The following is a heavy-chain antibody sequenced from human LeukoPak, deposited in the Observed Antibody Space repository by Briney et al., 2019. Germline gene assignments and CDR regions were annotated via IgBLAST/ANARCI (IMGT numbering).Heavy chain of an antibody. CDR2: ISYDGSNK. D-gene: IGHD3-3*01. J-gene: IGHJ6*02. V-gene: IGHV3-30*03. CDR3: AILTYYDFWSGSPPPVEHYYGMDG. Sequence: PGRSLRLSCAASGFTFSSYGMHWVRQAPGKGLEWVAVISYDGSNKYYADSVKGRFTISRDNSKNTPYLQMNSLRAEDTAVYYCAILTYYDFWSGSPPPVEHYYGMDGWGQGTTVTVSS. CDR1: GFTFSSYG.